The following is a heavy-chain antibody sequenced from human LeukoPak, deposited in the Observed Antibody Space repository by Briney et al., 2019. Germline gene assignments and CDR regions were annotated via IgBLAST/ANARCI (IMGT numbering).Heavy chain of an antibody. CDR3: ARQSRDGSKTRGYYFNY. CDR2: IYPADSDT. Sequence: GESLKSSSQVSGYSFTDYWIDWVRQMPGKGLESMGIIYPADSDTTYSPSFQGQVTISADKSISTVYLQWSSLKASDTAMYYCARQSRDGSKTRGYYFNYWGQGTLVTVSS. J-gene: IGHJ4*02. V-gene: IGHV5-51*01. CDR1: GYSFTDYW. D-gene: IGHD3-10*01.